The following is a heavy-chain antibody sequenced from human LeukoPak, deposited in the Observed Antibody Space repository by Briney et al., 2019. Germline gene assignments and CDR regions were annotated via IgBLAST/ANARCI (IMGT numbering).Heavy chain of an antibody. CDR2: IRYDGSNK. D-gene: IGHD3-22*01. CDR3: AKDYTYYYDSSGYYYLDYFDY. Sequence: GGSLRLSCAASGFTFSSYGMHWVRQAPGKGLEWVAFIRYDGSNKYYADSVKGRFTISRDNSKNTLYLQMNSLRAEDTAVYYCAKDYTYYYDSSGYYYLDYFDYWGQGTLVTVSS. V-gene: IGHV3-30*02. J-gene: IGHJ4*02. CDR1: GFTFSSYG.